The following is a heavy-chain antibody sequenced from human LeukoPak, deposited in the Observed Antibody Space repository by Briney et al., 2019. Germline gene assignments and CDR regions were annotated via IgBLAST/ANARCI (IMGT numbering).Heavy chain of an antibody. CDR2: ISSSGSTI. J-gene: IGHJ6*02. V-gene: IGHV3-11*01. D-gene: IGHD3-10*01. CDR1: GFTFSDYY. Sequence: GGSLRLSCAASGFTFSDYYMSWIRQAPGKGLEWVSYISSSGSTIYYADSVKGRFTISRDNAKNSPYLQMNSLRAEDTAVYYCAKDYYGSGSYSYYGMDVWGQGTTVTVSS. CDR3: AKDYYGSGSYSYYGMDV.